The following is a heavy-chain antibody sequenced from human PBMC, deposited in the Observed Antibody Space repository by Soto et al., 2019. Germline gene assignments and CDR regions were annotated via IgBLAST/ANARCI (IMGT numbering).Heavy chain of an antibody. J-gene: IGHJ6*02. CDR3: ARERVIKAIAAYYYCSSGFDV. CDR1: GGSFSGYY. V-gene: IGHV4-34*01. D-gene: IGHD2-15*01. CDR2: TNHSGST. Sequence: SETLSLTCAVYGGSFSGYYWSWIRHPPGKGLEWIGETNHSGSTNYNPSLKSRVTISVDTSMNQFSLKLSSVTAADTAVYYCARERVIKAIAAYYYCSSGFDVWGQGTTVTVSS.